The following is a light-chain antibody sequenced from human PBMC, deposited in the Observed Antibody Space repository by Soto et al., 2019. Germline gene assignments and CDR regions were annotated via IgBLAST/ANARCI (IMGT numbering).Light chain of an antibody. CDR2: GNS. V-gene: IGLV1-40*01. CDR1: SSNIGADYD. Sequence: QLVLTQPPSVSGAPGQRVTISCTGSSSNIGADYDVHWYQQFPGTAPKLLIYGNSNRPSGVPDRFSGSKSGPSASLAITGLQAEDEADYYCQSFDSSLSGSVFGGGTKVTVL. CDR3: QSFDSSLSGSV. J-gene: IGLJ2*01.